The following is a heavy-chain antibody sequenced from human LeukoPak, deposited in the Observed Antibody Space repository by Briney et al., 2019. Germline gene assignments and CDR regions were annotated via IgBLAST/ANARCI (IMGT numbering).Heavy chain of an antibody. V-gene: IGHV4-59*12. CDR1: GGSISSYY. D-gene: IGHD2-2*01. Sequence: SETLSLTCTVSGGSISSYYWSWIRQPPGKGLEWIGYIYYSGSTNYNPSLKTRVTISVDTSKNQFSLKLSSVTAADTAVYYCARDSYQPLLFDYWGQGTLVTVSS. J-gene: IGHJ4*02. CDR2: IYYSGST. CDR3: ARDSYQPLLFDY.